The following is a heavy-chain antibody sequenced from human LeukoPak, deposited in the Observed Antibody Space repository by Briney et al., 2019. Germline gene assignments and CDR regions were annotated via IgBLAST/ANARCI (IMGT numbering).Heavy chain of an antibody. J-gene: IGHJ4*02. Sequence: GSLRFSCAASGFTFSSYAMSWVRQAPGKGLEWVSAISGSGGSTYYADSVKGRFTISRDNSKNTLYLQMNSLRAEDTAVYYCAKLGGGYDFWSGYHFDYWGQGTLVTVSS. CDR2: ISGSGGST. CDR3: AKLGGGYDFWSGYHFDY. V-gene: IGHV3-23*01. D-gene: IGHD3-3*01. CDR1: GFTFSSYA.